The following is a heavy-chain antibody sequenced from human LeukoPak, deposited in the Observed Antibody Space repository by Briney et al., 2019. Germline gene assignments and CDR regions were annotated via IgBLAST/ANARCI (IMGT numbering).Heavy chain of an antibody. V-gene: IGHV4-61*02. CDR1: GVSISSGSYF. D-gene: IGHD3/OR15-3a*01. J-gene: IGHJ3*01. CDR3: ARHLDWDSGGDAFDF. CDR2: VYASGST. Sequence: PSETLSLTCTVSGVSISSGSYFWSWIRQPAGKGLEWVGRVYASGSTDYNPSLKSRVTISMNTSKNQFSLKLTSVTASDTAVYYCARHLDWDSGGDAFDFWGQGTMVTVSS.